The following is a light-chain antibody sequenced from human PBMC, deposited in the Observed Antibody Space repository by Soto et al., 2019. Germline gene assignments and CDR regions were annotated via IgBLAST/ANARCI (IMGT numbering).Light chain of an antibody. CDR2: GAS. V-gene: IGKV1-33*01. CDR1: QDINNF. CDR3: QQCDDLPLT. J-gene: IGKJ4*01. Sequence: DIQMTQSPSSLSASVGDRVTITCQASQDINNFLNWYQQKPGRAPKLLIYGASKSGTGVPSRFSGSGSGTDFTFTISSLQPEDVATYYCQQCDDLPLTFGGGTTVEIK.